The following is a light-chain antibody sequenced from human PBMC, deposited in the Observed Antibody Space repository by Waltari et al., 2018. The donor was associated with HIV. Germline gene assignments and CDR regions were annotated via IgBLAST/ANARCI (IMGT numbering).Light chain of an antibody. V-gene: IGKV3-20*01. J-gene: IGKJ4*01. CDR3: QQYGTSPIT. CDR2: GAS. CDR1: QSVSSSY. Sequence: PGERATLSCWASQSVSSSYLAWYQQRPGQAPRLLIYGASNRATGVPDRISGSGSGTQFTLTISRMQPEDFALYYCQQYGTSPITFGGGTRVEIK.